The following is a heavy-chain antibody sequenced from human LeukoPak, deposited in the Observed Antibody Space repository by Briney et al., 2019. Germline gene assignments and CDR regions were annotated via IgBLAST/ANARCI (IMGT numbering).Heavy chain of an antibody. J-gene: IGHJ4*02. V-gene: IGHV1-46*01. CDR3: ARSGGDFDY. CDR1: GYTFTNYY. CDR2: INPSGGST. Sequence: ASVKVSCKASGYTFTNYYMHWVRQAPGQGLEWMGGINPSGGSTSYSQKFQGRVAMTRDTSTSTVYMELSSLRSEDTAVFYCARSGGDFDYWGQGTLVTVSS. D-gene: IGHD1-26*01.